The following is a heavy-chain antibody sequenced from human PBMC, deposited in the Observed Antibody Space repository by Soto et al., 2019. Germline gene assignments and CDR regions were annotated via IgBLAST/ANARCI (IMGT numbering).Heavy chain of an antibody. CDR2: LTGSGYTT. CDR3: AKESRYYYVSGSYLSLDY. D-gene: IGHD3-10*01. CDR1: GFTFSTYA. J-gene: IGHJ4*02. Sequence: EVQLLESGGGLVQPGGSLRLSCAASGFTFSTYAMTWVRQAPGKGLEWVSTLTGSGYTTYYADSVKGRFTISRDNSKNTLYLQMNSLRVEDTAVYYCAKESRYYYVSGSYLSLDYLGQGTLVTVSS. V-gene: IGHV3-23*01.